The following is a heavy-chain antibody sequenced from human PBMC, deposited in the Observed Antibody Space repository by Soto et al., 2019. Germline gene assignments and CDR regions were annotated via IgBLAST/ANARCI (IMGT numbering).Heavy chain of an antibody. CDR1: GFTFSSYG. V-gene: IGHV3-30*18. J-gene: IGHJ5*02. Sequence: GGSLRLSCAASGFTFSSYGMHWVRQAPGKGLEWVAVISYDGSNKYYADSVKGRFTISRDSSKITLYLQMNSLRAEDTAVYYCAKDTHSGSYFGPWGQGTLVTVSS. CDR2: ISYDGSNK. CDR3: AKDTHSGSYFGP. D-gene: IGHD1-26*01.